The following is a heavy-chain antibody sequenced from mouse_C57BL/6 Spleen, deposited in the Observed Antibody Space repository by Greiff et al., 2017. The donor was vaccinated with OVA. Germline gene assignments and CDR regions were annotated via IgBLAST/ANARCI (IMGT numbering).Heavy chain of an antibody. J-gene: IGHJ1*03. CDR2: INYDGSST. Sequence: EVKVVESEGGLVQPGSSMKLSCTASGFTFSDYYMAWVRQVPEKGLEWVANINYDGSSTYYLDSLKSRFIISRDNAKNILYLQMSSLKSEDTATYYCASYYGNGGYFDVWGTGTTVTVSS. D-gene: IGHD2-1*01. CDR1: GFTFSDYY. V-gene: IGHV5-16*01. CDR3: ASYYGNGGYFDV.